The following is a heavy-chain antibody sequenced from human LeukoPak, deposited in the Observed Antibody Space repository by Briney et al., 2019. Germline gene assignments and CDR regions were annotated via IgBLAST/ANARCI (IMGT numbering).Heavy chain of an antibody. CDR1: GFTFSSHW. Sequence: GGSLRLSCTASGFTFSSHWMTWVRQPPGKGLEWVANIKEDGSAKYYVDSVKGRFTISRDNIKNVLYLQMNSLRADDTAVYFCARDSTWLLDYWGQGTLITVSS. CDR2: IKEDGSAK. CDR3: ARDSTWLLDY. J-gene: IGHJ4*02. V-gene: IGHV3-7*03. D-gene: IGHD6-19*01.